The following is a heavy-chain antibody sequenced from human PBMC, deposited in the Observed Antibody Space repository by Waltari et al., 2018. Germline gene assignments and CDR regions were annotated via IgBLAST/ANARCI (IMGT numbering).Heavy chain of an antibody. J-gene: IGHJ5*01. D-gene: IGHD1-26*01. CDR2: ISRSSSDI. CDR1: GFTLLKNS. V-gene: IGHV3-21*02. Sequence: EVQLVESGGGLVKPGGSRGLSGAASGFTLLKNSMPWIRQTPGKGLEWVSSISRSSSDIYYADSVRGRFTISRDNANNSLTLQMHSLRAEDTGLYYCARGWEPPTWFDSWGQGTLVTVSS. CDR3: ARGWEPPTWFDS.